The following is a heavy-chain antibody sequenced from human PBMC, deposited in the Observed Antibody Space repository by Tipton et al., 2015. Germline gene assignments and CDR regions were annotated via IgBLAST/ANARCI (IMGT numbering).Heavy chain of an antibody. V-gene: IGHV4-59*07. D-gene: IGHD4-23*01. CDR3: ARTKYNRLRWYFDP. CDR2: IYYTGPT. CDR1: GGSLNDYY. Sequence: TLSLTCSVSGGSLNDYYWSWIRQSPGKGLEWIGYIYYTGPTKYYPSLKSRVNISVDRAKNQFSLQLSSVTVADSAVYYCARTKYNRLRWYFDPWGKGTLVTVSS. J-gene: IGHJ5*02.